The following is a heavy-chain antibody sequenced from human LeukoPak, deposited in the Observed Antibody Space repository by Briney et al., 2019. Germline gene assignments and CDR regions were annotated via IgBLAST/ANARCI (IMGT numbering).Heavy chain of an antibody. CDR2: IWYDGSNK. Sequence: GGSLRLSCAASGFTFSSYGMHWVRQAPGKGLEWVAVIWYDGSNKYYADSVKGRFTISRDNSKNTLYLQMNSLRAEDTAVYYCARAGAYYDILTGYYALDGPDYWGQGTLVTVSS. CDR3: ARAGAYYDILTGYYALDGPDY. J-gene: IGHJ4*02. D-gene: IGHD3-9*01. CDR1: GFTFSSYG. V-gene: IGHV3-33*01.